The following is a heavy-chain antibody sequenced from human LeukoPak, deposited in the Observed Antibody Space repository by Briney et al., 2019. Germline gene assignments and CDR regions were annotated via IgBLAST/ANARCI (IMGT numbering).Heavy chain of an antibody. CDR3: ARDRITMVRGPANAFDI. CDR2: ISGSGGST. D-gene: IGHD3-10*01. CDR1: GFTFSSYG. V-gene: IGHV3-23*01. Sequence: GGSLRLSCAASGFTFSSYGMSWVRQAPGKGLEWVSAISGSGGSTYYADSVKGRFTISRDNSKNTLFLQMDSLRAEDTAVYYCARDRITMVRGPANAFDIWGQGTMVTVSS. J-gene: IGHJ3*02.